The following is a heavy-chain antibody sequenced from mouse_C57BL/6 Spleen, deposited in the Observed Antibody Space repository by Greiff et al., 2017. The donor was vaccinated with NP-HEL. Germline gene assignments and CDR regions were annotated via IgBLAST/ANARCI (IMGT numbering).Heavy chain of an antibody. V-gene: IGHV5-6*01. CDR1: GFTFSSYG. D-gene: IGHD1-1*01. Sequence: EVQLVESGGDLVKPGGSLKLSCAASGFTFSSYGMSWVRQTPDKRLEWVATISSGGSYTYYPDSVKVRFTISRDNAKNTLYLQMSSLKSEDTAMYYCARRGITTVVATDWYFDVWGTGTTVTVSS. CDR3: ARRGITTVVATDWYFDV. J-gene: IGHJ1*03. CDR2: ISSGGSYT.